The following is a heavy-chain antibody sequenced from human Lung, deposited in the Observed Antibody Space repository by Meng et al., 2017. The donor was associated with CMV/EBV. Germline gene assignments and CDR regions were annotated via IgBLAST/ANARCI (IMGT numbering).Heavy chain of an antibody. D-gene: IGHD3-22*01. Sequence: SXTXSLXCSVSGGSISSNSYYWGWIRQPPGKGLEWIGSMYYSGSTYYNPSLKSRVTISVDTSKKQISLKLSSVTAADTAVYYCARGYYSDSSGHYYANPHWFDPXGRAXLVTVSS. CDR2: MYYSGST. J-gene: IGHJ5*02. CDR1: GGSISSNSYY. V-gene: IGHV4-39*07. CDR3: ARGYYSDSSGHYYANPHWFDP.